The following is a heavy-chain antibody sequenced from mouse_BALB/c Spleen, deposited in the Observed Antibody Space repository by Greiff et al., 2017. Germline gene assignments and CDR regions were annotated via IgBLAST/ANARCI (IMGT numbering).Heavy chain of an antibody. D-gene: IGHD1-1*01. CDR1: GYTFTDYY. V-gene: IGHV1-77*01. CDR2: IDPGSGNT. Sequence: VQLQQSGAELARPGASVKLSCKASGYTFTDYYINWVKQRTGQGLEWIGVIDPGSGNTYYNKKFKGKATLTADKSSSTAYMQLSSLTSEDSAVYICARRDYGSSLDYWGQGTTVTVSS. CDR3: ARRDYGSSLDY. J-gene: IGHJ2*01.